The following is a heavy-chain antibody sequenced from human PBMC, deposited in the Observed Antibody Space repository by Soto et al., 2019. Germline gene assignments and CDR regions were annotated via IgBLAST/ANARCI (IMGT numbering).Heavy chain of an antibody. J-gene: IGHJ4*02. CDR1: GFTFSSYA. CDR2: ISGSGGST. Sequence: EVQLLESGGGLVQPGGSLRLSCAASGFTFSSYAMSWVRQAPGKGLEWVSAISGSGGSTYYADSVKGRFTISRDNSKNTLYLQMNRLRAADTAVYYCAKGRGGSSWYSATYYYFAYWGQVTLVTVSS. D-gene: IGHD6-13*01. V-gene: IGHV3-23*01. CDR3: AKGRGGSSWYSATYYYFAY.